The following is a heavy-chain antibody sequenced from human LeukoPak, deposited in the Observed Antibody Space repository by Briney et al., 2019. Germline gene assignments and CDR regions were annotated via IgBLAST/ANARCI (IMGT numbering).Heavy chain of an antibody. CDR1: GGTFSSYA. CDR3: ATPLRYFDWLLYGRYDAFDI. CDR2: IIPIFGTA. D-gene: IGHD3-9*01. V-gene: IGHV1-69*06. Sequence: ASVKVSCKASGGTFSSYAISWVRQAPGQGLEWMGGIIPIFGTANYAQKFQGRVTITADKSTSTAYMELSSLRSEDTAVYYCATPLRYFDWLLYGRYDAFDIWGQGTMVTVSS. J-gene: IGHJ3*02.